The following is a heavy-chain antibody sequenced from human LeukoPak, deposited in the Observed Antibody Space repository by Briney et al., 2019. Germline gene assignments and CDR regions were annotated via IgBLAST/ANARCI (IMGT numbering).Heavy chain of an antibody. J-gene: IGHJ3*02. Sequence: SVKVSCKASGYSFTAYYMHWVRQAPGQGLEWIGWINPNSGGTNYAQKFQGRVTMTRDTSITTAYMEMSRLRSDDTALYYCARRTEGFLEWFEDAFDIWGQGTMVTVSS. CDR2: INPNSGGT. CDR1: GYSFTAYY. D-gene: IGHD3-3*01. CDR3: ARRTEGFLEWFEDAFDI. V-gene: IGHV1-2*02.